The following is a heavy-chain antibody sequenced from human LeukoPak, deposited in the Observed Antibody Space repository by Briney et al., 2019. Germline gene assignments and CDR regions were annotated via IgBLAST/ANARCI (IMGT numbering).Heavy chain of an antibody. V-gene: IGHV3-48*04. CDR3: AMYSSANAREFQG. J-gene: IGHJ1*01. Sequence: AGGSLRLSCAASGFTFSSYSMNWVRQAPGKGLEWVSYISSSSSTIYYADSVKGRFTISRDNARNSLYLQMNSLRAEDTAVYYCAMYSSANAREFQGWGQGTLVTVSS. CDR2: ISSSSSTI. D-gene: IGHD3-22*01. CDR1: GFTFSSYS.